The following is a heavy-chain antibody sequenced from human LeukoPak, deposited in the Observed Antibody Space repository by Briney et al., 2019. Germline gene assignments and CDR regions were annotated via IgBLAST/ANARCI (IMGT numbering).Heavy chain of an antibody. J-gene: IGHJ4*02. CDR3: ARSVVSDSSGYPEDFDY. CDR2: IYTSGST. D-gene: IGHD3-22*01. Sequence: SETLSLTCTVSGGSISSYYWSWIRQPAGKGLEWIGRIYTSGSTNYNPSLKSRVTMSVDTSKNQFSLKLSSVTAADTAVYYCARSVVSDSSGYPEDFDYWGQGTLVTVSS. V-gene: IGHV4-4*07. CDR1: GGSISSYY.